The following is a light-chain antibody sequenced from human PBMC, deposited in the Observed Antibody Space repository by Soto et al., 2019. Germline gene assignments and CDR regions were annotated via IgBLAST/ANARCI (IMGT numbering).Light chain of an antibody. V-gene: IGKV3D-20*02. Sequence: EIVLTQSPGTLSLSPGERATLSCRASQTVNNGYLAWYQQNLGQAPRLLIYGASTRATGIPDRFSGSGSGTDFTLTISRLEPEDFAVYYCQQRSNWPRGTFGPGTKVDIK. CDR1: QTVNNGY. CDR2: GAS. CDR3: QQRSNWPRGT. J-gene: IGKJ3*01.